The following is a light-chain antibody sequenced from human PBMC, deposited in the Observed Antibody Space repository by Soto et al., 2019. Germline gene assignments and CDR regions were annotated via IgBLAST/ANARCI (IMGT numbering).Light chain of an antibody. CDR3: QSCDSSLSGSGV. J-gene: IGLJ1*01. Sequence: QSALTQPPSVSGAPAQRVTISCTGSSSNIGAGYDVHWYQQLPGTAPKLLIYRNTNRPSGVPDRFSGSKSGTSASLAITGLQAEDEADYYCQSCDSSLSGSGVFGTGTKVTVL. CDR2: RNT. CDR1: SSNIGAGYD. V-gene: IGLV1-40*01.